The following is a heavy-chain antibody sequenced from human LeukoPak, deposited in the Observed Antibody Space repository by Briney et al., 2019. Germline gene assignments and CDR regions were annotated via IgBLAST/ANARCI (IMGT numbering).Heavy chain of an antibody. CDR3: ASERYCSGGSCYPNWFDP. CDR1: GGSISSYY. J-gene: IGHJ5*02. Sequence: ASETLSLTCTVSGGSISSYYWSWIRQPPGKGLEWIGYIYYSGSTNYNPSLKSRVTISVKTSKNQFSLKLSSVAAADTAVYYCASERYCSGGSCYPNWFDPWGQGTLVTVSS. V-gene: IGHV4-59*12. D-gene: IGHD2-15*01. CDR2: IYYSGST.